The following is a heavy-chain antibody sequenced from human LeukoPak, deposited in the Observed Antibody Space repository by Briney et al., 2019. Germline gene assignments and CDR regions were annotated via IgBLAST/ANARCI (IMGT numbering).Heavy chain of an antibody. CDR1: GGSISSSNW. CDR3: ARGGALVLMVYAYLNYFDY. CDR2: IYHSGST. Sequence: SGTLSLTCAVSGGSISSSNWWSWVRQPPGKGLEWIGEIYHSGSTNYNPSLKSRVTISVDTSKNQFSLKLSSVTAADTAVYYCARGGALVLMVYAYLNYFDYWGQGTLVTVSS. V-gene: IGHV4-4*02. J-gene: IGHJ4*02. D-gene: IGHD2-8*01.